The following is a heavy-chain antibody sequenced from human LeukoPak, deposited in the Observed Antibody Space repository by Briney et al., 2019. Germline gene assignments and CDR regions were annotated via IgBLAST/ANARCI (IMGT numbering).Heavy chain of an antibody. D-gene: IGHD3-22*01. Sequence: GASVKVSCKASGYTFTGYYMHWVRQAPGQGLEWMGWINPNSGGTNYAQKFQGRVTMTRDTSIGTAYMELSRLRSDDTAVYYCARAETEYYYDSSGYSYFDYWGQGTLVTVSS. CDR2: INPNSGGT. V-gene: IGHV1-2*02. J-gene: IGHJ4*02. CDR3: ARAETEYYYDSSGYSYFDY. CDR1: GYTFTGYY.